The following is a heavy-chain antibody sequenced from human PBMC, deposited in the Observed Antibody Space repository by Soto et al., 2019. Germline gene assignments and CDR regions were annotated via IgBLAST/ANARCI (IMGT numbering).Heavy chain of an antibody. D-gene: IGHD6-19*01. V-gene: IGHV3-23*01. CDR1: GFPFSSHA. J-gene: IGHJ4*02. Sequence: EVQLLESGGAWVKPGGSLRLSCAVLGFPFSSHALAGVPKAPGKGLECVSSITGSGDSTYYADSVKGRFTISRDKSKSTLYLQMNSLRAEDTAVYYCAKDLQFSGWLSAQTFDYWGQGTQVTVSS. CDR3: AKDLQFSGWLSAQTFDY. CDR2: ITGSGDST.